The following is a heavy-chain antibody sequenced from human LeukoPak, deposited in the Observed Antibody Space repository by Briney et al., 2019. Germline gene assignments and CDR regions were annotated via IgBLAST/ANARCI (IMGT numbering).Heavy chain of an antibody. Sequence: SVKVSCKASGGTFSSYAISWVRQAPGQGLEWMGGIIPIFGTANYAQKFQGRVRITADESTSTAYMELSSLRSEDTAVYYCARGVLDCSSTSCYAHFDYWGQGTLVTVSS. CDR3: ARGVLDCSSTSCYAHFDY. D-gene: IGHD2-2*01. V-gene: IGHV1-69*01. CDR2: IIPIFGTA. CDR1: GGTFSSYA. J-gene: IGHJ4*02.